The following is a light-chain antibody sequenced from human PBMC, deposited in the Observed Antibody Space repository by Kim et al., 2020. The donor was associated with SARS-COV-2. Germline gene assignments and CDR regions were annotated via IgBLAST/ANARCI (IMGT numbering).Light chain of an antibody. CDR1: QSISNY. V-gene: IGKV1-39*01. Sequence: DIQMTQSPFSLSASVGDRVTITCRASQSISNYLHWYQQKPGKAPKLLIYEASTLQSGVPLRFSGSGSGTDFTLTITTLQPEDFATYFCQQSYTFPLTFGGGTKVDIK. CDR2: EAS. J-gene: IGKJ4*01. CDR3: QQSYTFPLT.